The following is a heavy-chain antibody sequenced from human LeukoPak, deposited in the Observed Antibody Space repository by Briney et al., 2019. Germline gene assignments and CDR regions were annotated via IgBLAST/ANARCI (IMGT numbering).Heavy chain of an antibody. V-gene: IGHV3-21*01. CDR3: ARDRPYYYGMDV. CDR1: GFTFSSYS. Sequence: GGSLRLSCAASGFTFSSYSMNWVRQAPGKGLEWVSSISSSSYIYYADSVKGRFTISRDNAKNSLYLQMNSLRAEDTAVYYCARDRPYYYGMDVWGQGTTVTVSS. CDR2: ISSSSYI. J-gene: IGHJ6*02.